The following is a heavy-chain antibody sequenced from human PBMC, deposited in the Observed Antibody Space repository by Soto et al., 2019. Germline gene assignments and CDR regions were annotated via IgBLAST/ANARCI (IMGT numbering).Heavy chain of an antibody. CDR3: AGGPPRGSGDLIPNYYDMDA. CDR2: INPSGDHT. J-gene: IGHJ6*02. CDR1: GYAFSSYY. D-gene: IGHD3-16*01. V-gene: IGHV1-46*01. Sequence: ASVKVSCKASGYAFSSYYLQWVRQAPGQGLEWMGIINPSGDHTSYEEKFHGRITMTSDTSTSTVYMELSSLRSDDTAVYYCAGGPPRGSGDLIPNYYDMDAGAQGTRVTVS.